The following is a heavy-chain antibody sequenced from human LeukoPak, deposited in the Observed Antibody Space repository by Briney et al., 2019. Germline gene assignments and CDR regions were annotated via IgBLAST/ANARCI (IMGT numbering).Heavy chain of an antibody. CDR1: GSTFTRHT. CDR2: ISSGSDTI. J-gene: IGHJ4*02. D-gene: IGHD3-22*01. V-gene: IGHV3-48*02. Sequence: PGGSLRVSCAGSGSTFTRHTMIWVRQAPGKGLEWISYISSGSDTIYYADSVKGRFTVSRDNAKTSLYLQMKSLRDEDTAVYFCAVEYDSRAKFDSWGQGALVTVSS. CDR3: AVEYDSRAKFDS.